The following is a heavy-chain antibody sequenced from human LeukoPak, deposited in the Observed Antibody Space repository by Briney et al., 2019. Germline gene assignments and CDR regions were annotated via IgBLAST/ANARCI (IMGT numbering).Heavy chain of an antibody. CDR2: IYSGGST. V-gene: IGHV3-66*02. J-gene: IGHJ5*02. Sequence: GGPLRLSCAASGFTVSSNYMSWVRQAPGKGLEWVSIIYSGGSTYYADSVKGRFTISRDNSKNTLYLQMNGLKAEDTAVYYCARARCSSTRCYSGAEYNWFDPWGQGTLVTVSS. D-gene: IGHD2-2*02. CDR3: ARARCSSTRCYSGAEYNWFDP. CDR1: GFTVSSNY.